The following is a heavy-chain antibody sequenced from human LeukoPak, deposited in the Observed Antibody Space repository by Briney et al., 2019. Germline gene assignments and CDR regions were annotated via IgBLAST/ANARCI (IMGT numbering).Heavy chain of an antibody. V-gene: IGHV3-7*04. CDR3: ARAYCNSYAIPDY. CDR1: GFTFSSYW. D-gene: IGHD6-6*01. CDR2: IDQNGGEK. J-gene: IGHJ4*02. Sequence: GGSLRHSCATSGFTFSSYWMSWVRQAPGRGLEWVANIDQNGGEKFYVDSVKGRFTISRDNARTSLSPQMSSLRAEDTAVYYCARAYCNSYAIPDYWGQGTLVTVSS.